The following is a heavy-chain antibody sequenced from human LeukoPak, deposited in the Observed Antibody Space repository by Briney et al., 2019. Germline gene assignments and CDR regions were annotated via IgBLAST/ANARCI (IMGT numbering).Heavy chain of an antibody. CDR2: TYYSGST. CDR1: GGSISSSSYY. J-gene: IGHJ4*02. V-gene: IGHV4-39*01. D-gene: IGHD2-15*01. Sequence: SETLSLTCTVSGGSISSSSYYWGWIRQPPGKGLEWIGSTYYSGSTYYNPSLKSRVTISVDTSKNQFSLKLSSVTAADTAVYYCARLCSGGSCYEEDYFDYWGQGTLVTVSS. CDR3: ARLCSGGSCYEEDYFDY.